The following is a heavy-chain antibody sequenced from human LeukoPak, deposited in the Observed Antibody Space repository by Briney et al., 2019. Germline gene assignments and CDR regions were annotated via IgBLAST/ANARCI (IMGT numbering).Heavy chain of an antibody. CDR2: ISGSGGST. D-gene: IGHD3-10*01. J-gene: IGHJ4*02. V-gene: IGHV3-23*01. Sequence: GGSLRLSCAASGFTFSSHGMSWVRQAPGKGLEWVSAISGSGGSTYYADSVKGRFTISRDNAKNSLYLQMNSLRAEDTAVYYCARDRASIWFGELSADYWGQGTLVTVSS. CDR1: GFTFSSHG. CDR3: ARDRASIWFGELSADY.